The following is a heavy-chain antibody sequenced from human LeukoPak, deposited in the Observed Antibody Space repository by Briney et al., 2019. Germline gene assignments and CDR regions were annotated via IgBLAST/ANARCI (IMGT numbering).Heavy chain of an antibody. J-gene: IGHJ4*02. V-gene: IGHV4-30-2*01. CDR1: GDSISSGGYY. D-gene: IGHD1-1*01. Sequence: PSQTLSLTCTVSGDSISSGGYYWNWIRQPPGKGLEWIGYIYQGGSTYYNPSLKSRVTISVDRSKNQFSLRLSSVTAADTAVYYCARDNNWNDNYWGQGTLVTVSS. CDR2: IYQGGST. CDR3: ARDNNWNDNY.